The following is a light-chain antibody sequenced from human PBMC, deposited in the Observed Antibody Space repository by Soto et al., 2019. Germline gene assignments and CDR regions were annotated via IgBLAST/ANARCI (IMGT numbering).Light chain of an antibody. V-gene: IGKV1-5*01. CDR3: QQYKDYTYT. CDR1: QRVDRW. J-gene: IGKJ2*01. Sequence: DIQMTQSPATLSASVGDRVTITCRASQRVDRWLAWYQQKPGQAPKLLISDASTLESGVPSRFSGSGSVTEFTLTITSLQPDDSATYYCQQYKDYTYTFGQGTRVESK. CDR2: DAS.